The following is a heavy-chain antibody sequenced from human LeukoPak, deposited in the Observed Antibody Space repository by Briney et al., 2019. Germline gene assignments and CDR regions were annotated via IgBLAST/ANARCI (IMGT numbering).Heavy chain of an antibody. CDR2: ISYDGSNK. D-gene: IGHD6-19*01. CDR3: AREIRYSSGWYYFDY. CDR1: GFTFSSYA. V-gene: IGHV3-30-3*01. Sequence: GGSLRLSCAASGFTFSSYAMHWVRQAPGKGLEWVAVISYDGSNKYYADSVKGRFTISRDNSKNALYLQMNSLRAEDTAVYYCAREIRYSSGWYYFDYWGQGTLVTVSS. J-gene: IGHJ4*02.